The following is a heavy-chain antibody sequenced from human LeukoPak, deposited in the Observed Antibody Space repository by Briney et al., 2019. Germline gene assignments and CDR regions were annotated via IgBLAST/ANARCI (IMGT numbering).Heavy chain of an antibody. J-gene: IGHJ4*02. CDR1: GFTFSDYY. D-gene: IGHD5-18*01. Sequence: GGSLRLSCAASGFTFSDYYMSWVRQAPGKGLEWVSYISGSGATTFYADSVKGRFAISRDNSKNSVYLQMNSLRAEDTAIYYCASRYSPFEFWGQGTLVTVSS. V-gene: IGHV3-11*04. CDR3: ASRYSPFEF. CDR2: ISGSGATT.